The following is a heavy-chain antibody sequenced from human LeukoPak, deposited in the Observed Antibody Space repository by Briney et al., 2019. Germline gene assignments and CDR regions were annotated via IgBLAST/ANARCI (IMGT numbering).Heavy chain of an antibody. CDR1: GFTFSSYA. D-gene: IGHD6-19*01. Sequence: GGSLRLSCGASGFTFSSYAMSWVRQAPGKGLEWVSAISNSGGRTYYEDSVKGRFTISRGNSDNTLYLQMNSLRAEDTAVYYCAKTDVGIGWHHFDYWGQGTLVTVSS. CDR3: AKTDVGIGWHHFDY. V-gene: IGHV3-23*01. CDR2: ISNSGGRT. J-gene: IGHJ4*02.